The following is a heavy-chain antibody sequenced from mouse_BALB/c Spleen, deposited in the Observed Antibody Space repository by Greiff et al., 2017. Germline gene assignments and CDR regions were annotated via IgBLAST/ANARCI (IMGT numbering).Heavy chain of an antibody. Sequence: QVQLQQSGPGLVQPSQSLSITCTVSGFSLTSYGVHWVRQSPGKGLEWLGVIWSGGSTDYNAAFISRLSISKDNSKSQVFFKMNSLQADDTAIYYCARNRASSGYSFAYWGQGTLVTVSA. CDR1: GFSLTSYG. D-gene: IGHD3-1*01. CDR3: ARNRASSGYSFAY. CDR2: IWSGGST. J-gene: IGHJ3*01. V-gene: IGHV2-4-1*01.